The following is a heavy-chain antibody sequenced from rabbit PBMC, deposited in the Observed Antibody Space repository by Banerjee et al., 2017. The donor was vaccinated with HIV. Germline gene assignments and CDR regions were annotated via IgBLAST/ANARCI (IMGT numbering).Heavy chain of an antibody. CDR1: GFSFSSGYD. Sequence: QEQLEESGGDLVKPEGSLTLTCTASGFSFSSGYDMCWVRQAPGKGLEWIACINTSSGSTYYASWAKGRFTISKTSSTTVTLQMTSLTVADTATYFCARDEQASGGYVFNLWGPGTLVTVS. CDR2: INTSSGST. V-gene: IGHV1S45*01. CDR3: ARDEQASGGYVFNL. J-gene: IGHJ4*01. D-gene: IGHD1-1*01.